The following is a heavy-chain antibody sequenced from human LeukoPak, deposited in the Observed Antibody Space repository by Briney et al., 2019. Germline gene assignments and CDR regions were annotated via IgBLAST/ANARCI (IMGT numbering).Heavy chain of an antibody. D-gene: IGHD6-13*01. V-gene: IGHV4-59*01. J-gene: IGHJ4*02. CDR1: GGSISGYF. CDR3: ARMGAIAGASANPDH. CDR2: IYYSGTA. Sequence: PSETLSVTCSVSGGSISGYFWSWIRQPPGKGLEWIGYIYYSGTASYNPSLRSRVTMSVDTSKNQFSLNLSSVTAADTAVYYCARMGAIAGASANPDHWGQGTLVTVSS.